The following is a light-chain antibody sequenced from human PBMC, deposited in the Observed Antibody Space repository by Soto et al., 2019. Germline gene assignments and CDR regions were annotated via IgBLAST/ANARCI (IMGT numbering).Light chain of an antibody. CDR3: CSFASSSTYV. CDR1: SSDVGSYNL. J-gene: IGLJ1*01. V-gene: IGLV2-23*01. Sequence: QSALTQPASVSGSPGQSITISCTGTSSDVGSYNLVSWYQQHPGKAPKLMIYEDTKRPSGVSNRFSGSKSDNSASLTISGLQAEDEADYYCCSFASSSTYVFGTGTKLTVL. CDR2: EDT.